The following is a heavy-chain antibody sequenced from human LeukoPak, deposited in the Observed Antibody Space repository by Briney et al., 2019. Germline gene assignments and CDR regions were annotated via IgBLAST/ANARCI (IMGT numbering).Heavy chain of an antibody. J-gene: IGHJ4*02. CDR2: ISGSGGST. CDR3: AKDEGVTTSTPDY. CDR1: GFTFSSYG. V-gene: IGHV3-23*01. D-gene: IGHD1-26*01. Sequence: SGGSLRLSCAASGFTFSSYGISWVRQAPGKGLEWVSAISGSGGSTYYADSVKGRFTISRDNSKNTLYLQMNSLRAEDTAVYYCAKDEGVTTSTPDYWGQGTLVTVSS.